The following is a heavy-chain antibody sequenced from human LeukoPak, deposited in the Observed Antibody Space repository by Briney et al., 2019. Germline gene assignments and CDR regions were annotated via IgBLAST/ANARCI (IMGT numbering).Heavy chain of an antibody. CDR3: ARTHYDGGGYYKFDS. CDR2: IWSGGTNK. D-gene: IGHD3-22*01. J-gene: IGHJ4*02. V-gene: IGHV3-33*08. Sequence: GGSLRLSCAASGFSFSNYGMNWVRQAPGKGLEWVAIIWSGGTNKYYADSVKGRFTISRDNSKNTLYLQMDSLRAEDTALYYCARTHYDGGGYYKFDSWGQGTLVTVSS. CDR1: GFSFSNYG.